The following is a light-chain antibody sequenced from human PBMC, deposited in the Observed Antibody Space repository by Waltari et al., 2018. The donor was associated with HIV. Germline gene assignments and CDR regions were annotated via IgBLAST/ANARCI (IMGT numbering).Light chain of an antibody. J-gene: IGLJ3*02. V-gene: IGLV6-57*04. Sequence: NFKLTQPLSVSESPGKTVTISCTRSSGNIATNYVQRSQHPPGSATTTVIYEDNQRPSGVPDRFSGSIDSSSNSASLTISGLKTEDEADYYCQSYDSNDPWVFGGGTKLTVL. CDR2: EDN. CDR3: QSYDSNDPWV. CDR1: SGNIATNY.